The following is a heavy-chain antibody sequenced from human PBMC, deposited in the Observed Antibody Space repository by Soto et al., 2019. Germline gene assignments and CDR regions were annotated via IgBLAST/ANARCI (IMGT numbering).Heavy chain of an antibody. CDR3: AKDRVNYDFWSGYYTRPV. CDR1: GFTFSSYG. V-gene: IGHV3-30*18. CDR2: ISYDGSNK. D-gene: IGHD3-3*01. Sequence: PGGSLRLSCAASGFTFSSYGMHWVRQAPGKGLEWVAVISYDGSNKYYADSMKGRFTISRDNSKNTLYLQMNSLRAEDTAVYYCAKDRVNYDFWSGYYTRPVWGQGTTVTVSS. J-gene: IGHJ6*02.